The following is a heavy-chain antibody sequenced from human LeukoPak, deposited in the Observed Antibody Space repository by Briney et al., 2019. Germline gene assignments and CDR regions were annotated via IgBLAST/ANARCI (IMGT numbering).Heavy chain of an antibody. J-gene: IGHJ1*01. Sequence: SETLSLTCAVSGYSISRGYDWSWIRPPAGKELQWIGRIFPSGSTNYNPSLKSRVTISVDTSKNQFSLKLSSVTAADTAVYYCARDSSSPRVKYFQHWGQGTLVTVSS. CDR1: GYSISRGYD. V-gene: IGHV4-61*02. CDR2: IFPSGST. D-gene: IGHD6-6*01. CDR3: ARDSSSPRVKYFQH.